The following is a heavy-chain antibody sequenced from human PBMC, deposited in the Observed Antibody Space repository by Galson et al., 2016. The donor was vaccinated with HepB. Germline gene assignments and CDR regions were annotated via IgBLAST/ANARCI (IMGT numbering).Heavy chain of an antibody. D-gene: IGHD4-17*01. CDR2: INPNTGAT. Sequence: SVKVSCKASGYTFIDDYVHWVRQAPGQGLEWMGWINPNTGATKYSQKFQGRVTMTRATSTSTAYLELARLTSDDTAVYYCAKGTTTVSTFPGTFWGQGTLVSVSS. CDR3: AKGTTTVSTFPGTF. CDR1: GYTFIDDY. V-gene: IGHV1-2*02. J-gene: IGHJ4*02.